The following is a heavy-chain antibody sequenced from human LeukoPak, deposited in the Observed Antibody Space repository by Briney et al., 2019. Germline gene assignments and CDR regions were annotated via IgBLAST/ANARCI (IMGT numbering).Heavy chain of an antibody. J-gene: IGHJ4*02. CDR3: ARCLYSSSWIDY. CDR2: INPNSGGT. CDR1: GYTFTGYY. D-gene: IGHD6-13*01. V-gene: IGHV1-2*02. Sequence: ASVKVSCKASGYTFTGYYMHWVRQAPGQGLEWMGWINPNSGGTNYAQKFQGRVTMTRDTSISTAYMELSRLRSDDTAVYYCARCLYSSSWIDYWGQGTLVTVSS.